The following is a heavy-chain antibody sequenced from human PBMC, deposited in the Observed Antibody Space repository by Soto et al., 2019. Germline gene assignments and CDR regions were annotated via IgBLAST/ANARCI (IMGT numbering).Heavy chain of an antibody. J-gene: IGHJ3*02. CDR2: MNPNSGKT. D-gene: IGHD3-9*01. CDR1: GYTFTSYD. CDR3: AGVRGKTYYDRLTGSPGAFDI. V-gene: IGHV1-8*01. Sequence: ASVKVSCKASGYTFTSYDINWVRQATGQGLEWVGWMNPNSGKTGCAQKFQGRATMTRDTSISTAYMELSSLRSEDTAVYYCAGVRGKTYYDRLTGSPGAFDIWGQGTMVTVS.